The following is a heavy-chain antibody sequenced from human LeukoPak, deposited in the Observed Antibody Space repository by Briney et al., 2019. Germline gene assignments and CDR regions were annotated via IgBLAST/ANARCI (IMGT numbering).Heavy chain of an antibody. Sequence: GGSLRLSCAASGFTFSSYWMSWVRQAPGKGLGWVANIKQDGSEKYYVDSVKGRFTISRDNAKNSLYLQMNSLRAEDTAVYYCARAEYSSGWYHPDYFDYWGQGTLVTVSS. CDR2: IKQDGSEK. J-gene: IGHJ4*02. D-gene: IGHD6-19*01. V-gene: IGHV3-7*01. CDR1: GFTFSSYW. CDR3: ARAEYSSGWYHPDYFDY.